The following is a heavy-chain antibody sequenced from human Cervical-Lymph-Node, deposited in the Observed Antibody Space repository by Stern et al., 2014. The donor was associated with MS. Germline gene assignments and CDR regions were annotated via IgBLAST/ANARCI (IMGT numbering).Heavy chain of an antibody. CDR1: GFTFSSYG. V-gene: IGHV3-33*01. CDR2: IWYDGSNK. CDR3: ARAQEYYDILTGYRPYYYYGMDV. Sequence: VQLGQSGGGVVQPGRSLRLSCAASGFTFSSYGMHWVRQAPGKGLEWVAVIWYDGSNKYYADSVKGRFTISRDNSKNTLYLQMNSLRAEDTAVYYCARAQEYYDILTGYRPYYYYGMDVWGQGTTVTVSS. D-gene: IGHD3-9*01. J-gene: IGHJ6*02.